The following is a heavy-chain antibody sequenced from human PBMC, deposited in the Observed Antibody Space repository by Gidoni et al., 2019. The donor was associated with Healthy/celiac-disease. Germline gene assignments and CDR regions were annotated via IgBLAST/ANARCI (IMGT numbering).Heavy chain of an antibody. CDR2: ISYDGSNK. J-gene: IGHJ4*02. CDR3: ASRVGATPSGGYFDY. D-gene: IGHD1-26*01. CDR1: GFTFSSSA. Sequence: QVQLVESGGGVVQPGRSLRLSCAASGFTFSSSAMHWVRQAPGKGLEWVAVISYDGSNKYYADSVKGRFTISRDNSKNTLYLQMNSLRAEDTAVYYCASRVGATPSGGYFDYWGQGTLVTVSS. V-gene: IGHV3-30*04.